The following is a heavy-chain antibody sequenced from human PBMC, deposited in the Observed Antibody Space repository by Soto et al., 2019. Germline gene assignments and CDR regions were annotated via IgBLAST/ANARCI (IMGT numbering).Heavy chain of an antibody. Sequence: PGGSLRLSCAASGFTFSDYYMSCIRQAPGKGLEWVSYISSSGSTIYYADSVKGRFTISRDNATNSLSLQMNSLRAEDTAVYYCARTMVRGVMTVHHYYYMDVWRKAPPVTVSS. CDR2: ISSSGSTI. CDR3: ARTMVRGVMTVHHYYYMDV. D-gene: IGHD3-10*01. CDR1: GFTFSDYY. V-gene: IGHV3-11*01. J-gene: IGHJ6*03.